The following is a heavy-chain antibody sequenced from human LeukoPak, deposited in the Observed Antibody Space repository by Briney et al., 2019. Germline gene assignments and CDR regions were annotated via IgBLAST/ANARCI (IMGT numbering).Heavy chain of an antibody. CDR3: ARGYDSSGYYYGVANY. CDR1: GLIVSGNY. Sequence: PGGSLRLSCAASGLIVSGNYMSWIRQAPVKGLEWVSDISSSGSSIYYADSVKGRFTISRDNAKKSLYLQMNSLRAEDTAVYYCARGYDSSGYYYGVANYWGQGTLVTVSS. J-gene: IGHJ4*02. V-gene: IGHV3-11*04. CDR2: ISSSGSSI. D-gene: IGHD3-22*01.